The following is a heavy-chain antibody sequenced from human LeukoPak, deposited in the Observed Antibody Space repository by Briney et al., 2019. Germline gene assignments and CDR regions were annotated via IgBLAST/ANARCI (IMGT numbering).Heavy chain of an antibody. Sequence: SETLSLTCTVFGGSVNSGNYYWTWIRQPPGKGLECIGYMYSSGNTTYNPSLKSRVTISVDTSKNQFSLKLSSVTAADTAVYYCARGGSYPIIEYWGQGTLVTVSS. CDR3: ARGGSYPIIEY. J-gene: IGHJ4*02. V-gene: IGHV4-61*01. D-gene: IGHD3-10*01. CDR2: MYSSGNT. CDR1: GGSVNSGNYY.